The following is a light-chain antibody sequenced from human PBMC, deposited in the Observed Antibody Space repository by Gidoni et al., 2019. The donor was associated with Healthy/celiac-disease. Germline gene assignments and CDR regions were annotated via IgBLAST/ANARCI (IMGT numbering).Light chain of an antibody. Sequence: QSVLTQPHAVSGAPGQRVTISCTGRSTNIGAGYDLHWYQQLPGTAPKLLICGTSHRPSGVPDRFSGSQSGTSASLAIPGLQASVEADSYCQSYCSSLRGSWVFGGGTKLTVL. J-gene: IGLJ3*02. CDR1: STNIGAGYD. V-gene: IGLV1-40*01. CDR3: QSYCSSLRGSWV. CDR2: GTS.